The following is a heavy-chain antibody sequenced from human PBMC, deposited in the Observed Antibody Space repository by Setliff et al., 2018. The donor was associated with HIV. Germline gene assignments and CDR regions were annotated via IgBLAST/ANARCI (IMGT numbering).Heavy chain of an antibody. D-gene: IGHD1-26*01. CDR1: GFTLNTYV. V-gene: IGHV3-23*01. J-gene: IGHJ3*02. Sequence: GGSLSLSCAASGFTLNTYVMTWVRQAPGKGLEWVSDLSVSGERTYYADSMKRRFTISRDNTKNTLYLEMNSLRAQDTAVYYCAKVEGAGSQRGLNAFDMWGQGTMVTVSS. CDR2: LSVSGERT. CDR3: AKVEGAGSQRGLNAFDM.